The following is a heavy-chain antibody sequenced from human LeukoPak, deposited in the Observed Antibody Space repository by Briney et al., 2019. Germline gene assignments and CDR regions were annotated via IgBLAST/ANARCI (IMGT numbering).Heavy chain of an antibody. CDR2: IYYSGST. CDR3: ARDQSLNWFDP. Sequence: SETLSLTCTVSGGSISSSSYYWGWIRQPPGKGLEWIGSIYYSGSTYYNPSLKSRVTISVDTSKNQFSLKLSSVTAADTAVYYCARDQSLNWFDPWGQGTLVTVSS. V-gene: IGHV4-39*07. J-gene: IGHJ5*02. CDR1: GGSISSSSYY.